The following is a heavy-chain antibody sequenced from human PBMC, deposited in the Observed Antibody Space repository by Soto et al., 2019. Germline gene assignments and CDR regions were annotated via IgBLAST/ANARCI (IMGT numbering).Heavy chain of an antibody. CDR3: ATRGTGSYYDY. D-gene: IGHD2-8*02. Sequence: EVQVVESGGGLVKPGGSLRLSCAASGFTFNNYIMNWVRQAPGKGLEWVSGISGDSNYIYYADSVRGRFTISRDNAKSSLYLQMNSLTAEDTAIYYCATRGTGSYYDYWGQGTLVTVSS. CDR2: ISGDSNYI. CDR1: GFTFNNYI. V-gene: IGHV3-21*01. J-gene: IGHJ4*02.